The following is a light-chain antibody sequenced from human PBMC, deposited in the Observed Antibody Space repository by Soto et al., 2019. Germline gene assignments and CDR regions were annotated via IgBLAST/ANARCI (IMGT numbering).Light chain of an antibody. Sequence: DLQMTQSPSSLSASVGDRVTLTCRASQSISSYLNWYQQKQGKAPNLLIYAASSLQSGVPSRFSGSGSGTDFTLTISSLQPEDFATYYCQQSHSIPYIFGQGTKLEIK. CDR3: QQSHSIPYI. CDR1: QSISSY. J-gene: IGKJ2*01. V-gene: IGKV1-39*01. CDR2: AAS.